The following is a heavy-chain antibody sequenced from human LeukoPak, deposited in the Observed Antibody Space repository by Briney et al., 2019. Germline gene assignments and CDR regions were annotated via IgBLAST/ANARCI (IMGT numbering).Heavy chain of an antibody. D-gene: IGHD2-21*02. CDR3: ARAPFCGVDCPPTIDY. Sequence: ASVNVSCKASGYTFTGSYMHWVRQAPGQGLEWMGWINPDSGGTDSAQKFRGRVTMTRDTSISAAYMELSGLTSDDTAVYYCARAPFCGVDCPPTIDYWGQGTLVTVSS. CDR1: GYTFTGSY. J-gene: IGHJ4*02. V-gene: IGHV1-2*02. CDR2: INPDSGGT.